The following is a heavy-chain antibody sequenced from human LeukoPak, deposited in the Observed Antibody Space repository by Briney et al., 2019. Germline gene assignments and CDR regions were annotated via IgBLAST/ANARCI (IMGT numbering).Heavy chain of an antibody. CDR3: ARGCYDFWSGYLIDYYMDV. CDR1: GFTFSSYW. J-gene: IGHJ6*03. V-gene: IGHV3-7*01. CDR2: IKQDGSEK. Sequence: GGSLRLSCAASGFTFSSYWMSWVRQAPGKGLEWVANIKQDGSEKYYVDSVKGRFTISRDNAKHSLYLQMNSLRAEDTAVYYCARGCYDFWSGYLIDYYMDVWGKGTTVTVSS. D-gene: IGHD3-3*01.